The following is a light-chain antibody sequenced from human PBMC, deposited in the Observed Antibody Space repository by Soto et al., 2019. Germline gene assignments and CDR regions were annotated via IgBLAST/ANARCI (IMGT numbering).Light chain of an antibody. V-gene: IGKV3-15*01. J-gene: IGKJ1*01. CDR3: QQYNNWPPWT. CDR1: QRISRN. CDR2: DAS. Sequence: EIVMTQSPATLSVSPGESATLSCRASQRISRNLAWYQQKPGQAPRLLIYDASTRATAIPARFSGSGSETEFTLTISSLQSADSAVYYCQQYNNWPPWTFGQGTKVEIK.